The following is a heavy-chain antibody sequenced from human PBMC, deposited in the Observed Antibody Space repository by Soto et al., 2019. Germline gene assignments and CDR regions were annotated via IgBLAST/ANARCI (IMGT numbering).Heavy chain of an antibody. CDR2: ITFSGNTV. CDR3: ARVSWREKYGMDV. V-gene: IGHV3-11*01. Sequence: PGGSLRLSCAASGFTFSDSYMSWIRQAPGKGLEWISYITFSGNTVYYADSLKGRFTISRDNAKNSLHLQMNRLRAEDAAVYYCARVSWREKYGMDVWGQGTTVTVSS. J-gene: IGHJ6*02. CDR1: GFTFSDSY.